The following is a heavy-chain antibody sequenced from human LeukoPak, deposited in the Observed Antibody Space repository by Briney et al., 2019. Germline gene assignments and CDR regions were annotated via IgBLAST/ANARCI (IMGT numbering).Heavy chain of an antibody. Sequence: SETLSLTCAVYGGTFNVYFCSWIRQPPGKALEWLGEINHRGTTNYNPSLKTRVTISVDTSKNQFSLKLSSVTAADTAVYFCARNPGDITMIDSPHVWGQGTMVTVSS. CDR1: GGTFNVYF. D-gene: IGHD3-22*01. V-gene: IGHV4-34*01. J-gene: IGHJ3*01. CDR2: INHRGTT. CDR3: ARNPGDITMIDSPHV.